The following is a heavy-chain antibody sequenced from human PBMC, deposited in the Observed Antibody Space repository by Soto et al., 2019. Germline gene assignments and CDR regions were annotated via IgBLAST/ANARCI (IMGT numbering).Heavy chain of an antibody. D-gene: IGHD2-2*01. CDR2: IIPILGIA. CDR1: GGTFSSYT. J-gene: IGHJ4*02. CDR3: ANTYCSSTSCYGGEIDY. V-gene: IGHV1-69*02. Sequence: QVQLVQSGAEVKKPGSSVKVSCKASGGTFSSYTISWVRQAPGQGLEWMGRIIPILGIANYAQKFQGRVTITADKSTSTAYMELSSLRSENTAVYYCANTYCSSTSCYGGEIDYWGQGTLVTVSS.